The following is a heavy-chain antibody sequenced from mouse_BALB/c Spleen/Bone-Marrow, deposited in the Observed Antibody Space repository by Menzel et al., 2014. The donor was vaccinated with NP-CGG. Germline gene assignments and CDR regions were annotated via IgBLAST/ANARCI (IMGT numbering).Heavy chain of an antibody. J-gene: IGHJ4*01. CDR2: ISSGGST. CDR3: AREGGTTAHYYAMDY. D-gene: IGHD1-2*01. V-gene: IGHV5-6-5*01. CDR1: GFTFSSYA. Sequence: EVKLMESGGGLVKPGGSLKLSCAASGFTFSSYAMSWVRQTPEKRLEWVASISSGGSTYYPDSVKGRFTISRVNARNILYLQMSSLRSEDTAMYYCAREGGTTAHYYAMDYWGQGTTVTVST.